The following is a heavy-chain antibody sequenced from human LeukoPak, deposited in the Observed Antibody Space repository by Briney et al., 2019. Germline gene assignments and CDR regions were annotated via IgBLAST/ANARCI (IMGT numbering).Heavy chain of an antibody. CDR1: GGSISSGEYY. J-gene: IGHJ5*02. CDR3: ARAHGSVRGNLHWFDP. CDR2: IYYSGST. V-gene: IGHV4-30-4*01. D-gene: IGHD3-10*01. Sequence: SETLSLTCTVSGGSISSGEYYWGWIRQPPGKGLEWIGYIYYSGSTYYNPSLKSRVTISVDTSKNQFSLKLSSVTAADTAVYYCARAHGSVRGNLHWFDPWGQGTLVTVSS.